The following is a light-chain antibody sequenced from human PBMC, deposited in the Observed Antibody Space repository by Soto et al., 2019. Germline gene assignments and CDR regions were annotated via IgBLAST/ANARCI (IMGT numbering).Light chain of an antibody. CDR3: LQGKSFPFT. Sequence: DIQMTQSPSSLSASVGDRVTITCRASQSIGSWLAWYQYKPGKAPNLLIFAASSLQTGVPSRFSVSGYGTDFTLTISSLQPEDFATYYCLQGKSFPFTFGGGTKVDIK. J-gene: IGKJ4*01. V-gene: IGKV1-12*01. CDR1: QSIGSW. CDR2: AAS.